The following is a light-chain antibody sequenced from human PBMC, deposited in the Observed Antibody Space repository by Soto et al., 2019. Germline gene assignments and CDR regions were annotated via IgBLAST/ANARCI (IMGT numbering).Light chain of an antibody. J-gene: IGKJ5*01. Sequence: EIVMTQSPATLPVSPGEGATLSCRASQSVRSNLTWYQQKPGQAPRLLIYDASNRATGIPARFSGSGSGTDFTLTISSLEPEDFAVYYCQQRSNWLTFGQGTRLEIK. CDR1: QSVRSN. CDR2: DAS. CDR3: QQRSNWLT. V-gene: IGKV3-11*01.